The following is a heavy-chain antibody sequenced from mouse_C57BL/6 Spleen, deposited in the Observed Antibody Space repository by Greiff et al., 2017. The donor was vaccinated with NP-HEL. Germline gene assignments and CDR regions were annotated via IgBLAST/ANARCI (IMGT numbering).Heavy chain of an antibody. J-gene: IGHJ2*01. Sequence: VQLQQSGAELARPGASVKLSCKASGYTFTSYGISWVKQRTGQGLEWIGEIYPRSGNTHYNEKFKGKATLTADKSSSTAYMELRSLTSEDSAVYFCARLGGSSGYFDYWGQGTTLTVSS. CDR3: ARLGGSSGYFDY. CDR2: IYPRSGNT. V-gene: IGHV1-81*01. CDR1: GYTFTSYG. D-gene: IGHD3-2*02.